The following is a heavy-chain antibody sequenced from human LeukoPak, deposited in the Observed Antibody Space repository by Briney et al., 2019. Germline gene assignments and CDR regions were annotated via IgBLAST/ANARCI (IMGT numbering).Heavy chain of an antibody. CDR1: GFIVSNNY. V-gene: IGHV3-53*01. Sequence: PGGSLRLSCVVSGFIVSNNYMSWVRQAPGKGLEWVSVVYDDGRTYYADSVKGRFTISRDNSKNTVFLQMDSLTAEDTAVYYCARDQNYYDSSGFDTFDFWGQGTMVTVSS. D-gene: IGHD3-22*01. J-gene: IGHJ3*01. CDR2: VYDDGRT. CDR3: ARDQNYYDSSGFDTFDF.